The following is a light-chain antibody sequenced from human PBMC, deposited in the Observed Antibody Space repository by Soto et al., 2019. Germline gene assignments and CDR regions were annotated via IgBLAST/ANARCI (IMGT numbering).Light chain of an antibody. Sequence: QSALTQPDSVSGSPGESITISCTGTNSDIGGYNYVSWYQQYPGKAPKLVIYDVNNRPSGVSNRFSGSKSGYTASLTISGLQAEDDAHYYCSSSRSYRTLDVFGTGTKVTVL. CDR2: DVN. CDR3: SSSRSYRTLDV. J-gene: IGLJ1*01. V-gene: IGLV2-14*03. CDR1: NSDIGGYNY.